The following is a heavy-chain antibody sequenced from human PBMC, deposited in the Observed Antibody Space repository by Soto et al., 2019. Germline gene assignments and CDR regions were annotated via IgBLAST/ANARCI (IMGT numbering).Heavy chain of an antibody. V-gene: IGHV3-9*01. CDR1: GFTFDDYA. D-gene: IGHD3-22*01. J-gene: IGHJ3*02. Sequence: GGSLRLSCAASGFTFDDYAMHWVRQTPGKGLEWVSGISWNSGSIGYADSVKGRFTISRDNAKNSLYLQMNSLRAEDTALYYCAKDPSTYYDGSGYLDAFDIWGQGTMVTVSS. CDR2: ISWNSGSI. CDR3: AKDPSTYYDGSGYLDAFDI.